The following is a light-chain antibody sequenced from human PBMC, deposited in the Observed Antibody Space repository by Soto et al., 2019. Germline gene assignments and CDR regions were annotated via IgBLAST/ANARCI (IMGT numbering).Light chain of an antibody. V-gene: IGLV2-14*01. J-gene: IGLJ1*01. CDR3: SSWTSSSSYV. CDR1: SSDVGGYNS. CDR2: DVT. Sequence: QSVLTQPASVSGSPGLSIAISCSGTSSDVGGYNSVSWYQQYPGKAPKLIIHDVTNRPSGVSDRFSGSKSGNTASLTISGLQAEDEADYYCSSWTSSSSYVFGSGT.